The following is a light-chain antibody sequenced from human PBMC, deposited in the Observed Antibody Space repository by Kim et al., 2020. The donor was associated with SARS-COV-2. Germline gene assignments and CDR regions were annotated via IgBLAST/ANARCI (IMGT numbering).Light chain of an antibody. J-gene: IGKJ4*01. CDR3: QQYYNYPSLT. CDR1: QGISSY. CDR2: AAS. Sequence: AIRITQSPSSLSASTGDRVTITCRASQGISSYLAWYQQKPGKAPKLLIYAASTLQSGVPSRFSGSGSGTDFTLTISCLQSEDFATYSCQQYYNYPSLTFGGGTKVDIK. V-gene: IGKV1-8*01.